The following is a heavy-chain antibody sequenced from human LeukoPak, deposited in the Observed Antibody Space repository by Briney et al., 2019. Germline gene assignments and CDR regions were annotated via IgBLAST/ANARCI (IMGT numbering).Heavy chain of an antibody. D-gene: IGHD3-10*01. V-gene: IGHV4-59*01. CDR2: IYYSGST. CDR1: GGSISSYY. J-gene: IGHJ3*02. Sequence: SETLSLTCTVSGGSISSYYWSWIRQPPGKGLEWIGYIYYSGSTNNNPSLKSRVTISVDTSKNQFSLKLSSVTAADTAVYYCARDQLRVPSITMVRGVIIMGAFDIWGQGTMVTVSS. CDR3: ARDQLRVPSITMVRGVIIMGAFDI.